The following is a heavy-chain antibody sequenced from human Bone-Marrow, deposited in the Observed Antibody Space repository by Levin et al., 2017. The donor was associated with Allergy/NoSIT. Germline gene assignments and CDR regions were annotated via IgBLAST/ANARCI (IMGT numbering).Heavy chain of an antibody. CDR1: GFNVNDNY. CDR3: AREIPYFYDSDGYGWRAFDV. D-gene: IGHD3-22*01. J-gene: IGHJ3*01. CDR2: IYSGENK. V-gene: IGHV3-53*01. Sequence: PGGSLRLSCAVSGFNVNDNYMTWVRQAPGKGLEWISLIYSGENKYYADSVKGRFSISRDRSNNTVYLQMNGLRTEDTAVYFCAREIPYFYDSDGYGWRAFDVWGQGTRVTVSS.